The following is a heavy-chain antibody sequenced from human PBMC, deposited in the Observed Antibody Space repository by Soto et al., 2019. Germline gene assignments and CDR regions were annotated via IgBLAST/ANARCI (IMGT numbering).Heavy chain of an antibody. CDR1: GPTFTSDA. V-gene: IGHV1-3*01. D-gene: IGHD3-3*01. Sequence: ASCQGSCPSSGPTFTSDAQDWGRQDPGRRLAWMGWINAGNGNTKYSQKFHGRVTITRDTSASTAYMELCSLRSEDPAVYYCARWFPSRFLEWLLPWTDCGMDVWGQVATVTVSS. CDR3: ARWFPSRFLEWLLPWTDCGMDV. J-gene: IGHJ6*02. CDR2: INAGNGNT.